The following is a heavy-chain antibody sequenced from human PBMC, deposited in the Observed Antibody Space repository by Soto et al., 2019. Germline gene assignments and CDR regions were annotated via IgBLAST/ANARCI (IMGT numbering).Heavy chain of an antibody. CDR3: AISRIAAAGPFDY. D-gene: IGHD6-13*01. CDR2: ISGSGGST. CDR1: GFTFSSYA. J-gene: IGHJ4*02. V-gene: IGHV3-23*01. Sequence: EVQLLESGGGLVQPGGSLRLSCAASGFTFSSYAMSWVRQAPGKGLEWVSAISGSGGSTYYADSVKGRFTISRDNSKNTLYLQINSLRAEDTAVYYCAISRIAAAGPFDYWGQGTLVTVSS.